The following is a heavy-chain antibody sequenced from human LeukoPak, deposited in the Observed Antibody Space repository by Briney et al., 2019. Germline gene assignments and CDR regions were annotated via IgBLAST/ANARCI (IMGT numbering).Heavy chain of an antibody. Sequence: GGSLRLSCAASGFTFTSYGMHWVRQVPGKGLEWVAFIRYDGTDKYYTDSVKGRFTISRDNSKNTLYLQMDSLRAEDTAVYYCARGSGRGLFIAADAFDIWGQGTMVTVSS. CDR3: ARGSGRGLFIAADAFDI. D-gene: IGHD3-10*01. CDR2: IRYDGTDK. CDR1: GFTFTSYG. J-gene: IGHJ3*02. V-gene: IGHV3-30*02.